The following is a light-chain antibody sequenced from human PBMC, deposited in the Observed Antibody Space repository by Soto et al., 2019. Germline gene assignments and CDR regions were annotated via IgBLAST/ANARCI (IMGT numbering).Light chain of an antibody. Sequence: DIQMTQSPSTLSASVGDKVTITCRASETISIWLAWYQQKPGKAPKLLIYAASSLQSGVPSRFSGSGSGTDFTLTISSLQPEDFATYYCQHYNSYSEAFGQGTKVDIK. CDR2: AAS. V-gene: IGKV1-5*01. CDR3: QHYNSYSEA. CDR1: ETISIW. J-gene: IGKJ1*01.